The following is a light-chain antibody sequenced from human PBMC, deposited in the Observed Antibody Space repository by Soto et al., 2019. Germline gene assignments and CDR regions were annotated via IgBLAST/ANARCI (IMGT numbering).Light chain of an antibody. CDR1: QSITSW. V-gene: IGKV1-5*03. J-gene: IGKJ2*01. CDR3: QQYNDFQYT. Sequence: DIEMTQSPSTLSASVGDRVTLTCRASQSITSWVAWYQQKPGKAPKLLIYNATHLQTGVPPRFSGRGSGTACSLTISSLQPEDFAIYYCQQYNDFQYTFGQGTALEMK. CDR2: NAT.